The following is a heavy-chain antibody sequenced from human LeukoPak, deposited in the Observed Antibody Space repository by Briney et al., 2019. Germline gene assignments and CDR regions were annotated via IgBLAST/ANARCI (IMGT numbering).Heavy chain of an antibody. J-gene: IGHJ4*02. V-gene: IGHV1-24*01. Sequence: GASVKVSCKVSGYSLTALSMHWVRQAPGRGLEWMGGFDPEAGKTKYAEKLDGGLTVTDETSTDAAYMPASGQSEEDTAVYHCATDMVGYCGGVTCYSEAYWGQGTLVTISS. CDR1: GYSLTALS. CDR3: ATDMVGYCGGVTCYSEAY. CDR2: FDPEAGKT. D-gene: IGHD2-21*01.